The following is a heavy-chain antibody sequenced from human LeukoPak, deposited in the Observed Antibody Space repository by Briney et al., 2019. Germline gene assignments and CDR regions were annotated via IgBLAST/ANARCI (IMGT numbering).Heavy chain of an antibody. CDR3: ARDYDSSGPYDY. CDR1: GFTFDDYA. CDR2: ISWNSGSI. V-gene: IGHV3-9*01. D-gene: IGHD3-22*01. J-gene: IGHJ4*02. Sequence: GGSLRLSCAASGFTFDDYAMHWVRQAPGKGLEWVSGISWNSGSIGYADSVKGRFTISRDNAKNSLYLQMNSLRAEDTAVYYCARDYDSSGPYDYWGQGTLVTVSS.